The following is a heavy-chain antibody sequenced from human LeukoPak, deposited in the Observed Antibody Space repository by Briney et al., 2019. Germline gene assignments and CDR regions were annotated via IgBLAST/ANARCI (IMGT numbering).Heavy chain of an antibody. Sequence: ASVKVSCKASGYTFTSYDINWVRQATGQGLEWMGWMNPNSGNTGYAQKFQGRVTMTRNTSISTAYMELSSLRSEDTAVCYCARAGTPFSSGWYRAPDYWGQGTLVTVSS. CDR2: MNPNSGNT. V-gene: IGHV1-8*01. CDR3: ARAGTPFSSGWYRAPDY. CDR1: GYTFTSYD. J-gene: IGHJ4*02. D-gene: IGHD6-19*01.